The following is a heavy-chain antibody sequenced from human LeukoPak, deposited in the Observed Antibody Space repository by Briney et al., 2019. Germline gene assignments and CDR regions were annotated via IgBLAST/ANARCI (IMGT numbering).Heavy chain of an antibody. Sequence: SETLSLTCAVYGGSFSGYYWSWIRQPPGKGLEWIGEINHSGSTNYNPSLKSRVTISVDTSKNQFSLKLSSVTAADTAVYYCARGSASRYDYWGQGTLVTVSS. D-gene: IGHD2-2*01. J-gene: IGHJ4*02. CDR3: ARGSASRYDY. V-gene: IGHV4-34*01. CDR1: GGSFSGYY. CDR2: INHSGST.